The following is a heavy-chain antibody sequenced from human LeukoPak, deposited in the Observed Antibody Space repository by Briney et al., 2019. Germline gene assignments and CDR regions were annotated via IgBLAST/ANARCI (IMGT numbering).Heavy chain of an antibody. D-gene: IGHD3-10*01. V-gene: IGHV3-21*01. CDR2: ISSSSSYI. Sequence: GWSLRLSCAASGFTFSSYSMNWVRQAPGKGLEWVSSISSSSSYIYYADSVKGRFTISRDNAKNSLYLQMNSLRAEDTAVYYCARDYYGSGSYYIGYYGMDVWGQGTTVTVSS. CDR3: ARDYYGSGSYYIGYYGMDV. CDR1: GFTFSSYS. J-gene: IGHJ6*02.